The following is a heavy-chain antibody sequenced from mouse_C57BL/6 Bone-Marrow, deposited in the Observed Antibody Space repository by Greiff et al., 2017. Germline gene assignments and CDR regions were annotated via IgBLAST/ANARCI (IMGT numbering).Heavy chain of an antibody. V-gene: IGHV1-42*01. D-gene: IGHD1-1*01. Sequence: VQLQQSGPELVKPGASVKISCKASGYSFTGYYMNWVKQSPEKSLEWIGEINPSTGGTTYKQKFKAKATLTVDKSSSTAYMQLKSLTSEDSAVYYCARGEFITTVVAPYYVVYGCQGTTLTVSS. CDR3: ARGEFITTVVAPYYVVY. J-gene: IGHJ2*01. CDR1: GYSFTGYY. CDR2: INPSTGGT.